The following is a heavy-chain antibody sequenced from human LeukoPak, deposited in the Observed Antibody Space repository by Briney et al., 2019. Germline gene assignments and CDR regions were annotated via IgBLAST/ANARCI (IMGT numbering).Heavy chain of an antibody. D-gene: IGHD2-2*01. V-gene: IGHV4-61*05. Sequence: SETLSLTCTVSGGSISSSSYYWGWIRQPPGKGLEWIGYIYYSGSTNYNPSLKSRVTISVDTSKNQFSLKLSSVTAADTAVYYCARGVVPADAFDIWGQGTMVTVSS. CDR1: GGSISSSSYY. CDR2: IYYSGST. J-gene: IGHJ3*02. CDR3: ARGVVPADAFDI.